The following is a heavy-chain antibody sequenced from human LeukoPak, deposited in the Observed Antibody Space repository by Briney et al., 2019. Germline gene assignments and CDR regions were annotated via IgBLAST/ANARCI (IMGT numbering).Heavy chain of an antibody. CDR1: GGTFSSYA. J-gene: IGHJ4*02. D-gene: IGHD6-19*01. CDR2: IIPIFGAA. CDR3: ARVSGWNPLEAAHLDY. V-gene: IGHV1-69*01. Sequence: SVKVSCKASGGTFSSYAISWVRQAPGQGLEWMGGIIPIFGAANYAQKFQGRVTITADESTSTAYMELSSLRSEDTAVYYCARVSGWNPLEAAHLDYWGQGTLVTVSS.